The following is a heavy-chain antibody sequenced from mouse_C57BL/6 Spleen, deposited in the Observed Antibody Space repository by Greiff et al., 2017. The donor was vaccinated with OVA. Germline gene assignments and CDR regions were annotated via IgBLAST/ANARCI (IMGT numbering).Heavy chain of an antibody. CDR1: GYTFTSYW. V-gene: IGHV1-52*01. CDR2: IDPSDSET. CDR3: AGNSDGYAIDY. Sequence: QVQLQQPGAELVRPGSSVKLSCKASGYTFTSYWMHWVKQRPIQGLEWIGNIDPSDSETHYNQKFKDKATLTVDKSSSTAYMQRSSLTSEDSAVYYCAGNSDGYAIDYWGQGTSVTVSS. D-gene: IGHD2-1*01. J-gene: IGHJ4*01.